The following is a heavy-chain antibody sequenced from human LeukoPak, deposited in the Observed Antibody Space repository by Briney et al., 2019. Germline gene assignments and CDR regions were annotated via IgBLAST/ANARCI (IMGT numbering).Heavy chain of an antibody. CDR3: VTSYGSSWLRFDY. V-gene: IGHV4-39*01. CDR2: IYYSGTT. Sequence: SETLSLTCTVSGGSISSSSYYWGWIRQPPGKGLEWIGSIYYSGTTYYNPSLKSRVTMFVDTSNNQFSLKLSSVTAADTSMYYCVTSYGSSWLRFDYWGQGTLVTVSS. J-gene: IGHJ4*02. CDR1: GGSISSSSYY. D-gene: IGHD6-13*01.